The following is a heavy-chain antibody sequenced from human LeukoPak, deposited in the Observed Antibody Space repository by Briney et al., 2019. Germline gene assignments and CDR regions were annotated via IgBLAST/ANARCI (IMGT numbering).Heavy chain of an antibody. CDR3: AWWQQLGKWFDP. CDR2: IIPIFGTA. J-gene: IGHJ5*02. Sequence: GASVKVSCKASGGTFSSYAISWVRQAPGQGLEWMGGIIPIFGTANYAQKFQGRVTITADESTSTAYMELSSLRSEDTAVYYCAWWQQLGKWFDPWGQGTLVTVSS. D-gene: IGHD6-13*01. V-gene: IGHV1-69*13. CDR1: GGTFSSYA.